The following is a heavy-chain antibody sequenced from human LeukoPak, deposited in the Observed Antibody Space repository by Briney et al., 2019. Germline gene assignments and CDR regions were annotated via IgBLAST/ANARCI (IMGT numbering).Heavy chain of an antibody. CDR1: GGSISSSSYY. CDR2: IYYSGST. J-gene: IGHJ4*02. Sequence: SETLSLTCTVSGGSISSSSYYWGWLRQPPGKGLEWIVSIYYSGSTYYNPSLKSRVTISVDTSKHQFSLKLSSVTTADTAVYYCASPYYYDSSGYYSPFDYWGQGTLVTVSS. V-gene: IGHV4-39*01. CDR3: ASPYYYDSSGYYSPFDY. D-gene: IGHD3-22*01.